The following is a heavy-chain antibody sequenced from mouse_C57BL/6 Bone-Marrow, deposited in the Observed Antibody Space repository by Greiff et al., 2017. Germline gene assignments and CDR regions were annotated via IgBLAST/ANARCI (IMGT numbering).Heavy chain of an antibody. CDR1: GFTFSSYT. Sequence: EVQLQESGGGLVKPGGSLQLSCAASGFTFSSYTMSWVRQTPEKKLEWVATISGGGCNPYYPDRVKGRFPISRANAKNTLYLQMSSLRSEDTALYYCARQGRLRHAMDYWGQGTSVTVSS. CDR3: ARQGRLRHAMDY. J-gene: IGHJ4*01. V-gene: IGHV5-9*01. D-gene: IGHD2-4*01. CDR2: ISGGGCNP.